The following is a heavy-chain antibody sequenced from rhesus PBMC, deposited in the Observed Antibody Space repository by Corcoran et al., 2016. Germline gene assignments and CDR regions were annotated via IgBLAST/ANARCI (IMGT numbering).Heavy chain of an antibody. CDR1: GYNFTSYY. V-gene: IGHV1-180*01. J-gene: IGHJ4*01. D-gene: IGHD4-23*01. CDR3: ARGAYSNRFDY. Sequence: QVQLVQSGGEIKQPGASVKPSCKASGYNFTSYYHHWVRQATGQGLEWIGLISPYKGNKADTTHCQGIVTMTTDTSTNTGNVELSSLRSADTSVYYCARGAYSNRFDYWGQGVLVTVSS. CDR2: ISPYKGNK.